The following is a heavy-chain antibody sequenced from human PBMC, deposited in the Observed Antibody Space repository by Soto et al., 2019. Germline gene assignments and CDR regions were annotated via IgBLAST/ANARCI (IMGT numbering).Heavy chain of an antibody. CDR1: GYSFSSYW. CDR2: IYPGDSDT. V-gene: IGHV5-51*03. D-gene: IGHD6-19*01. Sequence: EEQLVQSGPEVKKPGESLKISCKGSGYSFSSYWIGWVRQMPGKGLEWMGIIYPGDSDTRYSPSFQGQVTISADKSISTTYRQWSSLKASDTAMYYCAGYGYSSGWGVEHWGQGTLVTVSS. CDR3: AGYGYSSGWGVEH. J-gene: IGHJ1*01.